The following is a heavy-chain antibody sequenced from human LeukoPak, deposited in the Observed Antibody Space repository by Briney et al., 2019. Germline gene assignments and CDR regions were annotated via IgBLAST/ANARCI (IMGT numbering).Heavy chain of an antibody. CDR2: LSPSGADT. D-gene: IGHD5-24*01. V-gene: IGHV3-23*01. CDR1: GFTFTNYA. Sequence: GGSLRLSCAAAGFTFTNYAMNWVRQAPGKGLEWVSTLSPSGADTYYADSVKGRFTISRDISKNTLYLQMNSLRAEDTAVYYCARRAYNWGAFDIWGQGTMVTVSS. CDR3: ARRAYNWGAFDI. J-gene: IGHJ3*02.